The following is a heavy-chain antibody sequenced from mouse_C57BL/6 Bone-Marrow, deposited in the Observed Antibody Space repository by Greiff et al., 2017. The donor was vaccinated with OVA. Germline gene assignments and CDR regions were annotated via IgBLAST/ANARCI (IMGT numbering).Heavy chain of an antibody. D-gene: IGHD2-1*01. CDR2: ISSGSSTI. CDR3: ASRNLDY. Sequence: EVKVEESGGGLVKPGGSLKLSCAASGFTFSDYGMHWVRQAPEKGLEWVAYISSGSSTIYYADTVKGRFTISRDNAKNTLFLQMTSLRSEDTAMYYCASRNLDYWGQGTTLTVSS. V-gene: IGHV5-17*01. CDR1: GFTFSDYG. J-gene: IGHJ2*01.